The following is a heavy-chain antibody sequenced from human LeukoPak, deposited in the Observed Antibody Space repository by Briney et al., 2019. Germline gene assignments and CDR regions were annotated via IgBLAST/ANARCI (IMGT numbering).Heavy chain of an antibody. CDR3: ARAPYSMIVLEIGAFDI. CDR1: GYTFTSYY. D-gene: IGHD3-22*01. J-gene: IGHJ3*02. Sequence: ASVKVSCKESGYTFTSYYMHWVRQAPGQGLEWMGIINPSGGSTSYAQKFQGRVTMTRDTSTSTVYMELSSLRSEDTAVYYCARAPYSMIVLEIGAFDIWGQGTMVTVSS. V-gene: IGHV1-46*01. CDR2: INPSGGST.